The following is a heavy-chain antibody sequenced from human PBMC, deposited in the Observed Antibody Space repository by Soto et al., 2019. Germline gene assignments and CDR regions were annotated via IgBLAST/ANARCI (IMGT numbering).Heavy chain of an antibody. CDR1: GYTFTSYD. D-gene: IGHD6-6*01. CDR2: MNPNSGNT. V-gene: IGHV1-8*01. J-gene: IGHJ6*03. Sequence: ASVKVSCKASGYTFTSYDINWVRQATGQGLEWMGWMNPNSGNTGYAQKFQGRVTMTRNTSISTAYMELSSLRSEDTAVYYCARGGIAAPGYYYYMEVWGKGTTVTVSS. CDR3: ARGGIAAPGYYYYMEV.